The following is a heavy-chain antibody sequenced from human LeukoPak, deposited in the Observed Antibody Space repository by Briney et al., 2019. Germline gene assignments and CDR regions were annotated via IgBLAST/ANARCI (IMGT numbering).Heavy chain of an antibody. CDR1: GYTFTVYY. CDR3: AREHSSSARYYYYMDV. J-gene: IGHJ6*03. CDR2: NNPNRGGT. Sequence: ASVKVSCKASGYTFTVYYMHWVRQAPGQGLEWMGWNNPNRGGTNYAQKFQGRVTMTRDTSISTAYMELSRLRSDDTAVYYCAREHSSSARYYYYMDVWGRGTTVTVSS. D-gene: IGHD6-6*01. V-gene: IGHV1-2*02.